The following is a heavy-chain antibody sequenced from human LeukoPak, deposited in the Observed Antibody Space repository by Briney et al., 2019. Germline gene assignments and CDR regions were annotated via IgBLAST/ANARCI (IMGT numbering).Heavy chain of an antibody. Sequence: SETLSLTCTVSGDSISNYNYYWGWIRQPPGKGLEWFGIIHFSGTTYYNPSLQSRVSISVDTSQNQFSLRLTSVTAADTAVYYCARFRGVEASSLLDFWGQGTLVTVSS. J-gene: IGHJ4*02. CDR2: IHFSGTT. V-gene: IGHV4-39*01. CDR3: ARFRGVEASSLLDF. CDR1: GDSISNYNYY. D-gene: IGHD3-10*01.